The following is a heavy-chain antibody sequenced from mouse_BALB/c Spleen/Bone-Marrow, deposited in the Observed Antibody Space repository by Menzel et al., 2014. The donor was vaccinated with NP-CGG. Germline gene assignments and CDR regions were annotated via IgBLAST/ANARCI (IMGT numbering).Heavy chain of an antibody. CDR3: ARSDGYRALDY. J-gene: IGHJ4*01. Sequence: QVQLKDSGPELVKPGASVRISCKASGYAFSNSWMNWVKQRPGQGLEWIGRIYPGDGDTYYNGKFKGKATLTADKSSSTAYMQLSSLTSVDSAVYFCARSDGYRALDYWGQGTSVTVSS. V-gene: IGHV1-82*01. D-gene: IGHD2-3*01. CDR1: GYAFSNSW. CDR2: IYPGDGDT.